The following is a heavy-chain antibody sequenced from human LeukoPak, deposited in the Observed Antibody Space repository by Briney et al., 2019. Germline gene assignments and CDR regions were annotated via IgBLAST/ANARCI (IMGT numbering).Heavy chain of an antibody. Sequence: SQTLSLTCTVSGGSISSGGYCWTWIRQPPGKGLEWIGDIFHSGSTYYNPSLKSRVTISVDRSKNQFSLKLSSVTAADTAVYYCARFGSSDYGGNHFPEAAFDIPNTWGQGTMVTVSS. CDR3: ARFGSSDYGGNHFPEAAFDIPNT. V-gene: IGHV4-30-2*01. CDR1: GGSISSGGYC. CDR2: IFHSGST. D-gene: IGHD4-23*01. J-gene: IGHJ3*02.